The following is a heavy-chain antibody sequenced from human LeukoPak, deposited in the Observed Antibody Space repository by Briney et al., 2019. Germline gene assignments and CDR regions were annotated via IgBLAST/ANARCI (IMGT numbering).Heavy chain of an antibody. V-gene: IGHV4-61*01. CDR1: GGSVRSHSYY. CDR2: IHYSGTT. D-gene: IGHD1-1*01. CDR3: ARGTTDDY. Sequence: SETLSLTCAVSGGSVRSHSYYWTWVRQPPGKGLEWIGYIHYSGTTNYNPSLKSRVTILLDTSKNQFSLKLSSVTAADTAVYYCARGTTDDYWGQGTPVTVSS. J-gene: IGHJ4*02.